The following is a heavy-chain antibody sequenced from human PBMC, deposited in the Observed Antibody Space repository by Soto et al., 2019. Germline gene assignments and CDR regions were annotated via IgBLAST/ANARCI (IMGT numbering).Heavy chain of an antibody. D-gene: IGHD5-12*01. CDR2: ISGSGGST. CDR3: AKDFIYCCYDLTYQFYF. J-gene: IGHJ6*01. CDR1: GFTFSSYA. V-gene: IGHV3-23*01. Sequence: GGSLRLSCAASGFTFSSYAMSWVRQAPGKGLEWVSAISGSGGSTYYADSVKGRFTISRDNSKDTLYLQMNSLRAEDTAVYYCAKDFIYCCYDLTYQFYFWGQGSPVPGAS.